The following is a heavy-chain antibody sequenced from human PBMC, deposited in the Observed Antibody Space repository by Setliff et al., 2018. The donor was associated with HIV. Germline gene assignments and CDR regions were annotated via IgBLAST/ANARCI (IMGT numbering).Heavy chain of an antibody. D-gene: IGHD2-2*01. CDR2: IIPMYGVT. V-gene: IGHV1-69*05. CDR3: ASAYCSSTGCYVRWGNGMDV. J-gene: IGHJ6*02. CDR1: GGTFSSYV. Sequence: SVKVSCKASGGTFSSYVISWVRQAPGQGPEWMGGIIPMYGVTNYAQKFQGRVTITTDESTSTAYMELSSLRFEDTAMYYCASAYCSSTGCYVRWGNGMDVWGQGTTVTVSS.